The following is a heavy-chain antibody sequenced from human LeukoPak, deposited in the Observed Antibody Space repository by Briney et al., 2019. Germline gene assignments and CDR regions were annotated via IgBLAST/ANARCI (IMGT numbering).Heavy chain of an antibody. CDR2: IYYSGST. J-gene: IGHJ1*01. CDR3: AANGWYCLDH. CDR1: GGSISSYY. D-gene: IGHD6-19*01. Sequence: SETLSLTCTVSGGSISSYYWSWIRQPPGKGLEWIGYIYYSGSTNYNPSLKSRVTISVDTSKNQFSLKLSSVTAADTAVYYCAANGWYCLDHWGQGALVTVSS. V-gene: IGHV4-59*01.